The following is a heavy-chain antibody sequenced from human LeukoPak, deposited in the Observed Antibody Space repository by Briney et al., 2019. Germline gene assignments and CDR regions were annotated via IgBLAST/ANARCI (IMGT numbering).Heavy chain of an antibody. J-gene: IGHJ5*02. CDR1: EFTFSSYW. CDR3: VGGLASRRFDT. CDR2: ITSDGSST. D-gene: IGHD3/OR15-3a*01. Sequence: QPWGSLRLSGAASEFTFSSYWMHWVRQGPGKGLVWVSRITSDGSSTTYADSVKGRFTISRDNAKNTLYLQMNSLRAEDTAVYYCVGGLASRRFDTWGQGTLVTVSS. V-gene: IGHV3-74*01.